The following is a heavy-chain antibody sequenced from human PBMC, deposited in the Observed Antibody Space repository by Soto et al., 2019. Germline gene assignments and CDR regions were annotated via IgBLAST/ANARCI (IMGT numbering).Heavy chain of an antibody. CDR3: ARAGGYDSRVY. V-gene: IGHV4-4*02. CDR2: IEESGRT. J-gene: IGHJ4*02. D-gene: IGHD5-12*01. CDR1: GGSISSIDW. Sequence: QVQVQESGPGLLKPSGTLSLTCVVSGGSISSIDWWSWVRQPPGKGLEWIGEIEESGRTNYNPSLMSRVSMSIDISRNQWSRHLTSVTAADTAVYYCARAGGYDSRVYWGKGTLVTVSS.